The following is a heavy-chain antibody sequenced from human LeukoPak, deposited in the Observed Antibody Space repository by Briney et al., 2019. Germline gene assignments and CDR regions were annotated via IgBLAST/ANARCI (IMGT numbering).Heavy chain of an antibody. CDR2: ISAYNGNT. J-gene: IGHJ6*02. CDR1: GYTFTSYG. CDR3: ARDLSSSWYDYYYGMDV. D-gene: IGHD6-13*01. Sequence: ASVKVSCKASGYTFTSYGISWVRQAPGQGLEWMGWISAYNGNTNYAQKLQGRVTMTTDTSTSTAYMELRSLRSDDTAVYYCARDLSSSWYDYYYGMDVWGQGTTVTVSS. V-gene: IGHV1-18*01.